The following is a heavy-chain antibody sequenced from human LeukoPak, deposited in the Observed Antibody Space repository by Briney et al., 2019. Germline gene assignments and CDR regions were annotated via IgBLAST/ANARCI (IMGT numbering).Heavy chain of an antibody. Sequence: SETLSLTCTVSGGSISSSSYYWGWIRQPPGKGLEGIGSIYYSGSTYYNPSLKSRVTISVDMSKNQFSLKLSSVTAADTAVYYCARQEWELMGNWFDPWGQGTLVTVSS. J-gene: IGHJ5*02. V-gene: IGHV4-39*01. CDR1: GGSISSSSYY. CDR2: IYYSGST. CDR3: ARQEWELMGNWFDP. D-gene: IGHD1-26*01.